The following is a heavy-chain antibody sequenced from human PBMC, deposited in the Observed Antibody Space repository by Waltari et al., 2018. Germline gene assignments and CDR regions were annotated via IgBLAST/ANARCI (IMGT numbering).Heavy chain of an antibody. V-gene: IGHV1-24*01. CDR1: GYTLTELS. Sequence: QVQLVQSGAEVKKPGASVKVSCKVSGYTLTELSMPWVRPAPGKGLEWMGGFDPEDGETIYAQKFQGRVTMTEDTSTDTAYMELSSLRSEDTAVYYCATVHPVWGSYHTPYNWFDPWGQGTLVTVSS. J-gene: IGHJ5*02. CDR3: ATVHPVWGSYHTPYNWFDP. CDR2: FDPEDGET. D-gene: IGHD3-16*02.